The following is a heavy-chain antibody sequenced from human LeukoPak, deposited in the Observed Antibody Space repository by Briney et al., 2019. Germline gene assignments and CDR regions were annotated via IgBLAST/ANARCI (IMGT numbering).Heavy chain of an antibody. D-gene: IGHD3-3*01. CDR1: GGSISSGSYY. CDR2: IYTSGST. Sequence: SETLSLTCTVSGGSISSGSYYWSWIRQPAGKGLEWIGRIYTSGSTNYNPSLKSRVTISVDTSKNQFSLKLSSVTAADTAVYYCARVFKYDFWSGYPSAGNWFDPWGQGTLVTVSS. V-gene: IGHV4-61*02. CDR3: ARVFKYDFWSGYPSAGNWFDP. J-gene: IGHJ5*02.